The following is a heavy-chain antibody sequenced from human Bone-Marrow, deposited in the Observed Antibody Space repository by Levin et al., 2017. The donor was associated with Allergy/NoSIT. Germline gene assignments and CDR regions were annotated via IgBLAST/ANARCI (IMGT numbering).Heavy chain of an antibody. J-gene: IGHJ4*02. CDR1: GFTFSDFY. CDR2: INSTGDIL. D-gene: IGHD2-15*01. Sequence: PGGSLRLSCTTSGFTFSDFYINWIRQAPGKGLEWVSYINSTGDILAYADSVRGRFTISRDNAKNSVFLDMNSLRVEDTAVYYCARGEPGRSSYSYWGQGTLVSVSS. V-gene: IGHV3-11*01. CDR3: ARGEPGRSSYSY.